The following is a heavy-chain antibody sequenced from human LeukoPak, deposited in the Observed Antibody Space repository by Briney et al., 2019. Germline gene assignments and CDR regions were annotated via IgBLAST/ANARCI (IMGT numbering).Heavy chain of an antibody. J-gene: IGHJ4*02. V-gene: IGHV3-30*02. CDR2: IRYDGSNK. CDR1: GFTFSSYG. CDR3: AKEDAIAADFDY. D-gene: IGHD6-13*01. Sequence: GGSLRLSCAASGFTFSSYGIHWVRQAPGKGLEWVAFIRYDGSNKYYADSVKGRFTISRDNSKNTLYLQMNSLRAEDTAVYYCAKEDAIAADFDYWGQGTLVTVSS.